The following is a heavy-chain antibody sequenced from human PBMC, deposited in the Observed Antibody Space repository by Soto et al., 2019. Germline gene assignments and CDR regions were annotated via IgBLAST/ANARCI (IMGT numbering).Heavy chain of an antibody. CDR2: IIPIFGTA. D-gene: IGHD2-8*01. V-gene: IGHV1-69*01. J-gene: IGHJ6*02. Sequence: QVQLVQSGAEVKKPGSSVKVSCKASGGTFSSYAISWVRQAPGQGLEWMGGIIPIFGTANYAQKFQGRVTSTADESTSTAYMELSSLRSEDTAVYYCARGGYCTNGVCYATYYYYYGMDVWGQGTTVTVSS. CDR3: ARGGYCTNGVCYATYYYYYGMDV. CDR1: GGTFSSYA.